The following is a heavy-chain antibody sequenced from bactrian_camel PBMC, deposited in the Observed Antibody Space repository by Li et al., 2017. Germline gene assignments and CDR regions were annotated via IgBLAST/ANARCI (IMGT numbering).Heavy chain of an antibody. Sequence: VQLVESGGGSVQAGGSLRLSCAASGVTYSTACMGWFRQAPGKEREGVATIQTRGGTTYYSDSVKGRFTISHDSADNAAYLWMNNLDLRTLACTTVRRPIWWCRAPMFFGSRRFGSGVRGLRSPSPQ. D-gene: IGHD7*01. CDR2: IQTRGGTT. CDR3: RRPIWWCRAPMFFGSRRFGS. J-gene: IGHJ4*01. CDR1: GVTYSTAC. V-gene: IGHV3S40*01.